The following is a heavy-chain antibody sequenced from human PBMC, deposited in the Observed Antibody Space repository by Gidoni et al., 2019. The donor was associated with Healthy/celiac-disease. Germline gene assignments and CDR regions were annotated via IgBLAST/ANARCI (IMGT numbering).Heavy chain of an antibody. Sequence: QVQLVQSGAEVKKPGASVKVSCKASGYTFTSYGISWVRQAPGQGLEWMGWISAYNGNTNYAQKLQGRVTMTTDTSTSTAYMELRSLRSDDTAVYYCARVPGLGYSSSWYDSDYYYYGMDVWGQGTTVTVSS. V-gene: IGHV1-18*04. CDR2: ISAYNGNT. CDR3: ARVPGLGYSSSWYDSDYYYYGMDV. CDR1: GYTFTSYG. J-gene: IGHJ6*02. D-gene: IGHD6-13*01.